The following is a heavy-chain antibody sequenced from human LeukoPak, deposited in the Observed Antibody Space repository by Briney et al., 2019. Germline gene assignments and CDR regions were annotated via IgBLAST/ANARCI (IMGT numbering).Heavy chain of an antibody. V-gene: IGHV4-4*02. J-gene: IGHJ3*02. D-gene: IGHD2-2*01. CDR1: GGSITSSNW. CDR3: ARGDSSTKGGLRNDFDI. CDR2: INHSGST. Sequence: SRTLSLTCAVSGGSITSSNWGSWVRQPPGKGLEWIGEINHSGSTNYNPSLKSRVTISVDKSKNQFSLQLSSVTAADTAVYYCARGDSSTKGGLRNDFDIWGQGTMVTVSS.